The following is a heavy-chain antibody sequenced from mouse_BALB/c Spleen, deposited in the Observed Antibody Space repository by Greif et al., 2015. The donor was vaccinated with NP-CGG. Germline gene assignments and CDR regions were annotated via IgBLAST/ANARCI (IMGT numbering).Heavy chain of an antibody. CDR2: IDPANGNT. V-gene: IGHV14-3*02. J-gene: IGHJ3*01. CDR1: GFNIKDTY. D-gene: IGHD2-12*01. CDR3: ARNDGSAY. Sequence: EVKLQQSGAELVKPGASVKLSCTASGFNIKDTYMHWVKQRPEQGLEWIGRIDPANGNTKYDPKFQGKATITADTSSNTAYLQLSSLTSEDTAVYYCARNDGSAYWGQGTLVTVSA.